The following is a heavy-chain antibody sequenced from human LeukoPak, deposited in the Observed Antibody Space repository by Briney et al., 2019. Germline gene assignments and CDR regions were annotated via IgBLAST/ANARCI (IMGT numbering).Heavy chain of an antibody. D-gene: IGHD6-13*01. CDR2: INPKSGVT. V-gene: IGHV1-2*01. J-gene: IGHJ4*02. CDR1: RYSFTDYY. Sequence: ASVRVSPKPSRYSFTDYYMRWVRQGPGQGVGWVGGINPKSGVTTYPQNLQGRVTITRDKSISTAYKELSRWRSYNRSVYYCIGDATAAAGTGGWGQGTLVTVSS. CDR3: IGDATAAAGTGG.